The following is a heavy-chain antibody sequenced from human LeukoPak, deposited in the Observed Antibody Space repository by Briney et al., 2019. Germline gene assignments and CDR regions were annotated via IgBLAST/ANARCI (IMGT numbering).Heavy chain of an antibody. CDR2: IWYDGSNK. V-gene: IGHV3-33*01. CDR3: ARPGYSSGDAFDI. D-gene: IGHD3-9*01. J-gene: IGHJ3*02. Sequence: GGSLRLSCAASGFTFNSYGMHWVRQAPGKGLEWVAVIWYDGSNKYYADSVKGRFTISRDNSKNTLYLQMNSLRAEDTAVYYCARPGYSSGDAFDIWGQGTMVSVSS. CDR1: GFTFNSYG.